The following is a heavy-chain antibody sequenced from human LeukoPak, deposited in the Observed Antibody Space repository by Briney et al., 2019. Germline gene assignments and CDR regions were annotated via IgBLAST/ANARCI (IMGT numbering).Heavy chain of an antibody. Sequence: SETLSLTCTVSGASIRSSFWNWIRQPPGRGLEWIGYLSMRGTTNYNPSLKSRVTISADKSKNQFSLKLSSVTAADTAVYYCARVVSSGWYRETFDYWGQGTLVTVSS. CDR1: GASIRSSF. CDR3: ARVVSSGWYRETFDY. CDR2: LSMRGTT. D-gene: IGHD6-19*01. V-gene: IGHV4-59*12. J-gene: IGHJ4*02.